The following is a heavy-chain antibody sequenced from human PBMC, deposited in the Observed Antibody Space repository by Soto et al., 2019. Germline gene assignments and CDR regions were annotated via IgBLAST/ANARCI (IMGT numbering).Heavy chain of an antibody. CDR2: ISGGGSST. CDR1: GFTFSTYA. D-gene: IGHD2-15*01. CDR3: AKERGGPSLGWSAP. Sequence: GGSLRLSCAASGFTFSTYAMSWVRQAPGKGLDWVAAISGGGSSTYYADSVKGRFTISRDNSRNTLFLQMNSLRVDDTAVYYCAKERGGPSLGWSAPWGQGPLVPVSS. J-gene: IGHJ5*02. V-gene: IGHV3-23*01.